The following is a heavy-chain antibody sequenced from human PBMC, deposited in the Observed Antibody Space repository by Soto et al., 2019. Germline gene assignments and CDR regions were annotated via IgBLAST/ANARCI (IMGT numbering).Heavy chain of an antibody. CDR2: ISGSGGST. CDR1: GFTFSSYA. V-gene: IGHV3-23*01. D-gene: IGHD2-2*01. J-gene: IGHJ5*02. Sequence: EVQLLESGGGLVQPGGSLRLSCAASGFTFSSYAMSWVRQAPGKGLEWVSAISGSGGSTYYADSVKGRFTISRDNSKNTLYLPMNSPRAEDTAVYYRAKPPGAVPAGMGGFDPWGQGT. CDR3: AKPPGAVPAGMGGFDP.